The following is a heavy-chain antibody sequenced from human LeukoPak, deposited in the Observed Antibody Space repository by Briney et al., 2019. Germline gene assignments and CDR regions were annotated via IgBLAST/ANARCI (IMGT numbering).Heavy chain of an antibody. J-gene: IGHJ6*03. CDR3: ARDTAMPDVYYYYYMDV. CDR1: GYTLTELS. Sequence: ASVKVSCKVSGYTLTELSMHWVRQAPGKGLEWMGGFDPEYGKTIYAQKFQGRVTMTRDTSISTAYMELSRLRSDDTAVYYCARDTAMPDVYYYYYMDVWGKGTTVTVSS. CDR2: FDPEYGKT. V-gene: IGHV1-24*01. D-gene: IGHD5-18*01.